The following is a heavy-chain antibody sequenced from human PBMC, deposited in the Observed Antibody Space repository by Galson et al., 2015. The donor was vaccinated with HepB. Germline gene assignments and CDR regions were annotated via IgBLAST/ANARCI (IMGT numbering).Heavy chain of an antibody. CDR1: GFTFSSYA. V-gene: IGHV3-30*04. Sequence: SLRLSCAASGFTFSSYAMHWVRQAPGKGLEWVAVISYDGSNKYYADSVKGRFTISRDNSKNTLYLQMNSLRAEDTAVDYCARDQGLGVVVTNFDYWGQGTLVTVSS. D-gene: IGHD3-22*01. CDR2: ISYDGSNK. CDR3: ARDQGLGVVVTNFDY. J-gene: IGHJ4*02.